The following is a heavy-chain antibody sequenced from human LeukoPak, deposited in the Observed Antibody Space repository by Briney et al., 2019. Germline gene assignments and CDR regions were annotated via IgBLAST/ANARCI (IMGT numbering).Heavy chain of an antibody. CDR2: NSGSGTNI. Sequence: GGSLRLSCTASGFNFGDYFMSWIRQSPGKGLEWVAFNSGSGTNIHYADSVKGRFTISRDNAKNSLYLEMRSLRSEDTAVYYCATSRVFDYWGQGALISVSS. CDR3: ATSRVFDY. V-gene: IGHV3-11*04. CDR1: GFNFGDYF. J-gene: IGHJ4*02.